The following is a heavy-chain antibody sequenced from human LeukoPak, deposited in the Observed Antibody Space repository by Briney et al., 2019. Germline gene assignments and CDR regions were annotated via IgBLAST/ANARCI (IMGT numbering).Heavy chain of an antibody. J-gene: IGHJ4*02. D-gene: IGHD1-26*01. CDR2: ISYDGSNK. V-gene: IGHV3-30-3*01. CDR3: ARERYPNTGIVGATHFDY. Sequence: PSGGSLRLSCAASGFTFSSYAMHWVRQAPGKGLEWVAVISYDGSNKYYADSVKGRFTISRDNSKNTLYLQINSLRAEDTAVYYCARERYPNTGIVGATHFDYWGQGTLVTVSS. CDR1: GFTFSSYA.